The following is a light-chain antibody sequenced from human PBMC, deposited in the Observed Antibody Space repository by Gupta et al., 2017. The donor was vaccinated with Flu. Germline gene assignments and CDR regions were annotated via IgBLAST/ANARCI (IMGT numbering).Light chain of an antibody. J-gene: IGKJ2*01. V-gene: IGKV3-15*01. CDR2: GAS. CDR1: QSVSSN. CDR3: QQYNNWPLYE. Sequence: IVMTQSPATLSVSTGERATLSCRASQSVSSNLAWYQQKPGQAPRLRIYGASTRATGIPARFSGSGSGTEFTLTISSLQSEDFAVYYCQQYNNWPLYEFGQGTKLEIK.